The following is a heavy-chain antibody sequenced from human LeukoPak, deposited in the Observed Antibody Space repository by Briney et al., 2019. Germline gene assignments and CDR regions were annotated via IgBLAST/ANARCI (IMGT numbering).Heavy chain of an antibody. Sequence: SETLSLTCAVYGGSFSDYFWSWIRQPPGKGLGWIGEINQSGSPNDSPSLKTRVTISLDTSKNQFSLKLSSVTAADTAVYYCARVFSPSHSVVRGKGTHWFDPWGQGTLVTVSS. CDR2: INQSGSP. V-gene: IGHV4-34*01. CDR3: ARVFSPSHSVVRGKGTHWFDP. CDR1: GGSFSDYF. J-gene: IGHJ5*02. D-gene: IGHD3-10*01.